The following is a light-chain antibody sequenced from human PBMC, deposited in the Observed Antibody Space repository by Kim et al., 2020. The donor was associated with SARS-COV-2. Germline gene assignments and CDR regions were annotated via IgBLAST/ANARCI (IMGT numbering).Light chain of an antibody. J-gene: IGLJ3*02. Sequence: GQSITISCTGTSSDIGSYILVSWYRQYPGRAPKLLIYEVNKWPSGVSHRFSGSKSGNAASLTISGLQADDEATYYCCAYAGSYTCVFGGGTQLTVL. CDR2: EVN. V-gene: IGLV2-23*02. CDR3: CAYAGSYTCV. CDR1: SSDIGSYIL.